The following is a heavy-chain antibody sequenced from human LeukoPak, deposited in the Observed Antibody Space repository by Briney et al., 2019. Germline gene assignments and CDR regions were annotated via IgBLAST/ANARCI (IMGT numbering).Heavy chain of an antibody. J-gene: IGHJ4*02. CDR3: VTSDSGAGYSSTWLLGS. CDR2: MKAKPDSGAT. CDR1: GFTFTNGW. D-gene: IGHD6-13*01. Sequence: GGSLRLSCAGSGFTFTNGWMTWVRQAPGKGLEWVARMKAKPDSGATDYAAAVKGRFIISRDDSINTVYLHMNSLRPEDTSVYYCVTSDSGAGYSSTWLLGSWGQGTLVTVSS. V-gene: IGHV3-15*01.